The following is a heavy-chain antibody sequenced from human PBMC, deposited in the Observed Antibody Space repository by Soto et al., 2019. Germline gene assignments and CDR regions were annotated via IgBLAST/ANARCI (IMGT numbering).Heavy chain of an antibody. V-gene: IGHV3-23*01. CDR3: AKGAIGRLDY. J-gene: IGHJ4*02. CDR1: GFIFSNYA. D-gene: IGHD1-26*01. CDR2: IRGSGVTT. Sequence: DVQLLDSGGGLVQPGKSLRLSCAASGFIFSNYAMSWVHQAPGKGLEWVSTIRGSGVTTFYADSARGRFTISRDNSKNTLSLQMNSLTADDTAIYYCAKGAIGRLDYWGQGTLVTVSS.